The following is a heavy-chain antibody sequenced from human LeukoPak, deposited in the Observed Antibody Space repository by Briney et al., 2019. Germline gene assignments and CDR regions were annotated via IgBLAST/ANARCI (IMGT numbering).Heavy chain of an antibody. CDR2: ISANGVST. D-gene: IGHD2-2*01. Sequence: GGSLRLSCADSRFTFSIYTMNWVRQAPGKGLEWVSGISANGVSTYYADSVKGRFTISRDNSKNTLYLHMDRLGTEDTAVYYCASMPSTEIYYFYYMDVWGKGTTVTVSS. CDR1: RFTFSIYT. CDR3: ASMPSTEIYYFYYMDV. V-gene: IGHV3-23*01. J-gene: IGHJ6*03.